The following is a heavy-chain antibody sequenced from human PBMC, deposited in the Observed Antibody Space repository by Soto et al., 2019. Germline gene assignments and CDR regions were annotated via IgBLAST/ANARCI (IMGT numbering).Heavy chain of an antibody. J-gene: IGHJ4*02. D-gene: IGHD3-10*01. CDR3: VRGTGTRARAVLLD. CDR2: IFYTGSS. CDR1: CDPLSSGDYY. Sequence: QVQLQESGPGVVKPSQTLSLTCTVSCDPLSSGDYYWSWIRQRPGKGLEWIGYIFYTGSSYYNPSLRSRVSISVGTAKRQFSLNVDSVSAADTAVYYCVRGTGTRARAVLLDWGQGTLITVSS. V-gene: IGHV4-30-4*01.